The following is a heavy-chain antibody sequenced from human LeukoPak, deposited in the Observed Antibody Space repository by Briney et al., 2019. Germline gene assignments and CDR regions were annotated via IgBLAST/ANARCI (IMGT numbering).Heavy chain of an antibody. V-gene: IGHV4-59*01. CDR3: ASLGSFGSGGYYYMDV. CDR2: IYYSGST. J-gene: IGHJ6*03. CDR1: GGSISSYY. Sequence: PSETLSLTCTVSGGSISSYYWSWIRQPPGKGLEWIGYIYYSGSTNYNPSLRSRVTISVDTSKNQFSLKLSSVTAADTAVYYCASLGSFGSGGYYYMDVWGKGTTVTVSS. D-gene: IGHD3-10*01.